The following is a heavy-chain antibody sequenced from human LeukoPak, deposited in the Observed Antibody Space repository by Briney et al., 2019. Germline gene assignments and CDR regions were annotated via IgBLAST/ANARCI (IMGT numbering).Heavy chain of an antibody. CDR2: ISAYNGNT. Sequence: ASVKVSCKASGYTFTSYGISWVRQAPGQGLEWMGWISAYNGNTNYAQKLQGRVTMTTDTSTSTAYIELRSPRSDDTAVYYCARAERPRTPFFDYWGQGTLVTVSS. D-gene: IGHD1-1*01. CDR1: GYTFTSYG. CDR3: ARAERPRTPFFDY. J-gene: IGHJ4*02. V-gene: IGHV1-18*01.